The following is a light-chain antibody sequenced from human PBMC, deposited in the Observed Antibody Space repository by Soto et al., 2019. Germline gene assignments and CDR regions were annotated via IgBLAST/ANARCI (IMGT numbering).Light chain of an antibody. CDR3: QHYGASPWT. CDR1: QSLSGNY. Sequence: NVLTQSPGTLSLSPGQRATLSCRASQSLSGNYLAWYQQKPGQAPRVLIYRASIRATGISDRFSGSGSGTDFTLTISRLEPEHFAVYYCQHYGASPWTFGQGTKVDIK. V-gene: IGKV3-20*01. J-gene: IGKJ1*01. CDR2: RAS.